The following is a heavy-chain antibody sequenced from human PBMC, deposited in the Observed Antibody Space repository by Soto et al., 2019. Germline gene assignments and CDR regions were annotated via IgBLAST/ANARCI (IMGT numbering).Heavy chain of an antibody. J-gene: IGHJ3*02. CDR3: ARAVEMATYRAAFDI. D-gene: IGHD5-12*01. V-gene: IGHV1-46*01. CDR2: INPTSGST. Sequence: QVQLVQSGAEVKKPGASVKVSCKASGYTFTSYNLHWVRRAPGQGLEWMGIINPTSGSTSYAQKFQGGGTMTRDTSTSTVYMELSSLRSDDTAVYYCARAVEMATYRAAFDIWGQGTMVTVSS. CDR1: GYTFTSYN.